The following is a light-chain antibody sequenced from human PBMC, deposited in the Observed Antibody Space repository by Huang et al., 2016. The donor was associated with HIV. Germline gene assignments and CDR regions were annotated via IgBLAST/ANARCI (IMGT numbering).Light chain of an antibody. V-gene: IGKV3-15*01. CDR1: HIIGRN. CDR3: QQYNNWPLT. Sequence: EILLTQSPATLSVSLGGEVAVSCRASHIIGRNLAWYQQKPGQPPGLLLFGASTRATGVPARFGGSGSGTDFTLTISRPQSEDSAVYYCQQYNNWPLTFGGGTKVELK. J-gene: IGKJ4*01. CDR2: GAS.